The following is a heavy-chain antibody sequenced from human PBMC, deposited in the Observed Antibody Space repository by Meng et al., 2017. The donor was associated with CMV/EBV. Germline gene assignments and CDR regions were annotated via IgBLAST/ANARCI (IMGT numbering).Heavy chain of an antibody. J-gene: IGHJ4*02. Sequence: SLKISCAASGFTFDDYAMHWVRQAPGKGLEWVSGISWNSGSIGYADSVEGRFTISRDNAKNSLYLQMNSLRAEDTALYYCAKDGGPFDYWGQGTLVTVSS. V-gene: IGHV3-9*01. CDR2: ISWNSGSI. CDR3: AKDGGPFDY. D-gene: IGHD3-16*01. CDR1: GFTFDDYA.